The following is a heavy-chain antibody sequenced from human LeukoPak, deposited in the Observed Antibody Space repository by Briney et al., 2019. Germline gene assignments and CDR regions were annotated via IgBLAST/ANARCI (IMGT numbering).Heavy chain of an antibody. J-gene: IGHJ4*02. Sequence: ASEKVSLKASGYSGTIYGISYVRHSPRQGLGKMLGFSGNNGDTSYAHLHPARVTMTADTSTSTAYMELTSLRSDDTAVYYCARDLYYGSGNYYNYAHFDSWGQGTLVTVSS. CDR1: GYSGTIYG. D-gene: IGHD3-10*01. V-gene: IGHV1-18*01. CDR3: ARDLYYGSGNYYNYAHFDS. CDR2: FSGNNGDT.